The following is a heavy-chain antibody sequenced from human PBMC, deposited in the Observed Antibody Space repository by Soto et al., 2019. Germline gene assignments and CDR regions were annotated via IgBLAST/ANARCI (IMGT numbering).Heavy chain of an antibody. Sequence: SETLSLTCTVSGGSISSYYWSWIRQPPGKGLEWIGYIYYSGSTNYNPSLKSRVTISVDTSKNQFSLKLSSVTAADTAVYYCARVGSGSYWGDYYYYGMDVWGQGTTVTVSS. CDR3: ARVGSGSYWGDYYYYGMDV. D-gene: IGHD1-26*01. J-gene: IGHJ6*02. CDR1: GGSISSYY. V-gene: IGHV4-59*01. CDR2: IYYSGST.